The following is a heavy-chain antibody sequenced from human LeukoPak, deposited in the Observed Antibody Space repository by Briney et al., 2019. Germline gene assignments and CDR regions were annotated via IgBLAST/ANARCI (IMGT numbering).Heavy chain of an antibody. CDR3: ARVRKELRYLDY. J-gene: IGHJ4*02. Sequence: SETLSLTCTGSGGSISSYYWSWIRQPPGKGLEWIGYIYYSGSTNYNPSLKSQVTITVDTSKNQFSLKLSSVTAADSAVYYCARVRKELRYLDYWGQGTLVTVSS. V-gene: IGHV4-59*01. CDR1: GGSISSYY. CDR2: IYYSGST. D-gene: IGHD3-9*01.